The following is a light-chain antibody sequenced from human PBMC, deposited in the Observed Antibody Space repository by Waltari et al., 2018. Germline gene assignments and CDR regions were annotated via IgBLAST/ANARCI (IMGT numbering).Light chain of an antibody. V-gene: IGKV3-20*01. CDR2: GAS. CDR1: QSVSRF. CDR3: QKYDRLPAT. J-gene: IGKJ1*01. Sequence: EIVLTQSPGTLSLSPGERGTLPCRASQSVSRFLAWYQQIPGHPPRLLHYGASTRATGIPDRFSGSGSGTDFSLTISRLEPEDFAVYYCQKYDRLPATFGQGTKVEIK.